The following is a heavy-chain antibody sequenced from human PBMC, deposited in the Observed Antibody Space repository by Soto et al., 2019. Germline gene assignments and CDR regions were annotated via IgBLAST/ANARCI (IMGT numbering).Heavy chain of an antibody. CDR2: IYYNGNT. CDR3: TRANWYSEY. J-gene: IGHJ4*02. D-gene: IGHD7-27*01. CDR1: GGSMSNHY. Sequence: QVQLQDSGPGLVKPSESLSLTCSVTGGSMSNHYWSWIRQPPGKGLDWIGYIYYNGNTNYNPSHKSRVTMSVDTSRNQISLKLTTVTAADTAVYYCTRANWYSEYWGQGTLVTVSS. V-gene: IGHV4-59*11.